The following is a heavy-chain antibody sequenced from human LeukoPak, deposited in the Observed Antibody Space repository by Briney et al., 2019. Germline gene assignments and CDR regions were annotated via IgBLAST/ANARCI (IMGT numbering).Heavy chain of an antibody. CDR1: GGSISTGGYY. CDR2: IYNSGTT. V-gene: IGHV4-31*03. J-gene: IGHJ4*02. Sequence: PSETLSLTCTVSGGSISTGGYYWTWIRQHPEKGLEWIGYIYNSGTTYYNPSLESRVTISGDTSKNQFSLKLSSVTAADTAVYYCARTAGWSYGFDYWGQGTPVTVSS. D-gene: IGHD5-18*01. CDR3: ARTAGWSYGFDY.